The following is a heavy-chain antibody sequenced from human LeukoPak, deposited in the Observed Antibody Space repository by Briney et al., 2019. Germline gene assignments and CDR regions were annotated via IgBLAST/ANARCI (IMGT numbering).Heavy chain of an antibody. CDR3: ASGFRGSSWFLPLDY. D-gene: IGHD6-13*01. V-gene: IGHV3-33*01. CDR1: GFTFSSYG. CDR2: IWYDGSNK. J-gene: IGHJ4*02. Sequence: PGGSLRLSCAASGFTFSSYGMHWVRQAPGKGLEWVAVIWYDGSNKYYADSVKGRFTISRDNSKNTLYLQMNSLRAEDTAVYYCASGFRGSSWFLPLDYWGQGTLVTVSS.